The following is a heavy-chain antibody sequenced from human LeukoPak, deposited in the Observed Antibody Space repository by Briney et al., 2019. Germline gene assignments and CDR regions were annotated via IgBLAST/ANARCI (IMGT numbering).Heavy chain of an antibody. Sequence: SETLSLTCAVSGYSISSGYYWGWIRQPPGKGLGWIGSIYHSGSTYYNPSLKSRVTISVVTSKNQFSLKLSSVTAADTAVYYCARRIFGVVIILSSMGAFDIWGQGTMVTVSS. D-gene: IGHD3-3*01. CDR1: GYSISSGYY. V-gene: IGHV4-38-2*01. J-gene: IGHJ3*02. CDR3: ARRIFGVVIILSSMGAFDI. CDR2: IYHSGST.